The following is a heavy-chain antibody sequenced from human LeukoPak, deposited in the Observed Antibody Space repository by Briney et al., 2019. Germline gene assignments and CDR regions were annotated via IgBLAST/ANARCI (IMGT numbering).Heavy chain of an antibody. CDR3: AKAGVNIIVVVPAALYYFDY. D-gene: IGHD2-2*01. V-gene: IGHV3-9*01. Sequence: PGRSLRLSCAASGFTFDDYAMHWVRQAPGKGLEWVSGISWNSGSIGYADSVKGRFTISRENAKNSLYLQMNSLRAEDTAVYYCAKAGVNIIVVVPAALYYFDYWGQGTLVTVSS. J-gene: IGHJ4*02. CDR2: ISWNSGSI. CDR1: GFTFDDYA.